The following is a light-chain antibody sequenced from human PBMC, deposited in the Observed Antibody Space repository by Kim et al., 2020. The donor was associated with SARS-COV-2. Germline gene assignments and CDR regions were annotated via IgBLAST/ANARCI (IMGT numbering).Light chain of an antibody. CDR1: ILRSYY. J-gene: IGLJ2*01. CDR2: GKN. V-gene: IGLV3-19*01. Sequence: ALGQTVRITCQGDILRSYYASCDQQKPGQAPVLVIYGKNNRPSGIPDRFSGSSSGNTASLTITGAQAEDEADYYCNSRDSSGNHVVFGGGTKVTVL. CDR3: NSRDSSGNHVV.